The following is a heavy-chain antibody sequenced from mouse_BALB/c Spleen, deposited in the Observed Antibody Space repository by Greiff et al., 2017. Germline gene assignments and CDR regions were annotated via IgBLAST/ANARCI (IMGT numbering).Heavy chain of an antibody. CDR3: TRGGDYYGSTGYFDV. Sequence: EVMVVESGGGLVKPGGSLKLSCAASGFTFSSYTMSWVRQTPEKRLEWVATISSGGSYTYYPDSVKGRFTISRDNAKNTLYLQMSSLKSEDTAMYYCTRGGDYYGSTGYFDVWGAGTTVTVSS. D-gene: IGHD1-1*01. CDR1: GFTFSSYT. V-gene: IGHV5-6-4*01. CDR2: ISSGGSYT. J-gene: IGHJ1*01.